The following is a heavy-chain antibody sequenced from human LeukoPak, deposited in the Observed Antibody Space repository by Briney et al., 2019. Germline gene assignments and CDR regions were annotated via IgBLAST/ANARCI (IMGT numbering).Heavy chain of an antibody. Sequence: GRSLRLSCAASGFTFSSHWMHWVRQGPGKGLVWVSRMNMDGSRTIYAASVKGRFTISRDSAKNTLYLQMNSLRAEDTAVYYCAREGGDYYDSSGSFGYWGQGTLVTVSS. J-gene: IGHJ4*02. V-gene: IGHV3-74*01. D-gene: IGHD3-22*01. CDR3: AREGGDYYDSSGSFGY. CDR1: GFTFSSHW. CDR2: MNMDGSRT.